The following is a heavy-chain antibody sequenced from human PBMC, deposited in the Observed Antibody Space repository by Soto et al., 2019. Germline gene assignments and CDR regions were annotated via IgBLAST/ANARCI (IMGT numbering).Heavy chain of an antibody. CDR3: ARVPPGGYSGYDSAFDI. D-gene: IGHD5-12*01. J-gene: IGHJ3*02. V-gene: IGHV3-20*04. Sequence: GGSLRVSWAASGFTFDEYGMSWVRQAPGKGLEWVSGINWNGGSTGYADSVKGRFTISRDNAKNSLYLQMNSLRAEDTALYYCARVPPGGYSGYDSAFDIWGQGTMVTVSS. CDR2: INWNGGST. CDR1: GFTFDEYG.